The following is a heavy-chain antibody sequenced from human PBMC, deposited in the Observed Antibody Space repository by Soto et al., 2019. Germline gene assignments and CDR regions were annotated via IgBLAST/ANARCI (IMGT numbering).Heavy chain of an antibody. D-gene: IGHD3-16*02. V-gene: IGHV4-4*02. J-gene: IGHJ5*02. CDR3: ARVQYYDYVWGSYRPNWFDP. CDR1: GGSISSSNW. Sequence: SETLSLTCAVSGGSISSSNWWSFFRQPPGKGLEWIGEIYHSGSTNYNPSLKSRVTISVDKSKNQFSLKLSSVTAADTAVYYCARVQYYDYVWGSYRPNWFDPWGQGTLVTVSS. CDR2: IYHSGST.